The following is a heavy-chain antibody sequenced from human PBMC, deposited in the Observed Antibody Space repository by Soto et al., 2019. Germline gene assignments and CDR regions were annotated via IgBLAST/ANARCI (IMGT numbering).Heavy chain of an antibody. V-gene: IGHV3-23*01. CDR2: ISGSGDKT. CDR3: AKDGKIAAAGTWVKYFDY. J-gene: IGHJ4*02. CDR1: GFTFSSYA. Sequence: EVQLLESGGGLVQPGGSLRLSCAASGFTFSSYAMSWVRQAPGKGLGWVSAISGSGDKTYYADSVKGRFTISRDNSKNTLYLQMNSLRAEDTAVYYCAKDGKIAAAGTWVKYFDYWGQGTLVTVSS. D-gene: IGHD6-13*01.